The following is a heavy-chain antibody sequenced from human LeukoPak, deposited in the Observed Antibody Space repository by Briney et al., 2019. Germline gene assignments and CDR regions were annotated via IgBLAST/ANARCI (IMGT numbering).Heavy chain of an antibody. CDR1: GGSFSGYY. Sequence: SETLSLTCAVYGGSFSGYYWSWIRQPPGKGLEWIGEINHSGSTNYNPSLKSRVTISVDTSKNQFSLKLSSVTAADTAVYYCAIATRGRRLYWYFDLWGRGTLVTVSS. D-gene: IGHD3-16*01. CDR2: INHSGST. V-gene: IGHV4-34*01. CDR3: AIATRGRRLYWYFDL. J-gene: IGHJ2*01.